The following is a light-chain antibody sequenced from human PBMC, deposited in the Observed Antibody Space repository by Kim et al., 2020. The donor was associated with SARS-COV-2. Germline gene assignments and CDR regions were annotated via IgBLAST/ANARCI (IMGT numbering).Light chain of an antibody. J-gene: IGLJ3*02. CDR1: STDVGSYNL. V-gene: IGLV2-23*02. Sequence: QSALTQPASVSGSLGQSITISCTGTSTDVGSYNLVSWYQQHPGKAPKLLISDVSKRPSGVSNRFSGSKSGNTASLTISGLQAGDEADYYCCSFAGSSTWVFGGGTQLTVL. CDR3: CSFAGSSTWV. CDR2: DVS.